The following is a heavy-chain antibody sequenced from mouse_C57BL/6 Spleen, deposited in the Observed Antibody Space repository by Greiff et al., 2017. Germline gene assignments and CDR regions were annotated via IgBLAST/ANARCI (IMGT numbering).Heavy chain of an antibody. V-gene: IGHV1-15*01. J-gene: IGHJ2*01. CDR3: TRSRDGYSFDY. D-gene: IGHD2-3*01. Sequence: VQLQQSGAELVRPGASVTLSCKASGYTFTDYEMHWVKQTPVHGLEWIGAIDPETGGTAYNQTFKGKAILTADKSSSTAYMELRSLTSEDSAVYYCTRSRDGYSFDYWGQGTTLTVSS. CDR2: IDPETGGT. CDR1: GYTFTDYE.